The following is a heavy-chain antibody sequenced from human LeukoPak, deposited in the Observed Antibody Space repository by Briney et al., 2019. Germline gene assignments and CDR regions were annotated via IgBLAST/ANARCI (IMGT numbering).Heavy chain of an antibody. D-gene: IGHD2-2*01. CDR1: GGSFSGYY. Sequence: SETLSLTCAVYGGSFSGYYWSWIRQPPGKGLGWIGGINHSGSTNYNPSLESRVTISVDTSKNQFSLKLSSVTAADTAVYYCARGLGYCSSTSCSFDYWGQGTLVTVSS. CDR2: INHSGST. J-gene: IGHJ4*02. CDR3: ARGLGYCSSTSCSFDY. V-gene: IGHV4-34*01.